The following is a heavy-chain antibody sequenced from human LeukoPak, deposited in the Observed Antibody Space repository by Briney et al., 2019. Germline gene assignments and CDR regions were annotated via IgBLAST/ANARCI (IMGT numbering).Heavy chain of an antibody. CDR2: INQDGSEK. CDR3: AEGTTA. CDR1: GFTFTNHW. J-gene: IGHJ5*02. V-gene: IGHV3-7*01. Sequence: GGSLRLSCAASGFTFTNHWMSWVRQAPGKGLEWVANINQDGSEKFYVDSVKGRFTISRDNAKNSLYLQMNSLRAEDTAEYYCAEGTTAWGQGTLVTVSS. D-gene: IGHD2/OR15-2a*01.